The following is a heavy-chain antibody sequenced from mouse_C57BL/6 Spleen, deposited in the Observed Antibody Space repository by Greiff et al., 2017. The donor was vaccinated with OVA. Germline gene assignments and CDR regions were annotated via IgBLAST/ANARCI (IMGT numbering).Heavy chain of an antibody. J-gene: IGHJ1*03. V-gene: IGHV1-54*01. CDR2: INPGSGGT. CDR3: ARSYYSNYGYFEV. Sequence: VQLQQSGAELVRPGTSVKVSCKASGYAFTNYLIEWVKQRPGQGLEWIGVINPGSGGTNYNEKFKGKATLTADKSSSTAYMQLSSLTSEDSAVYFCARSYYSNYGYFEVWGTGTTVTVSS. D-gene: IGHD2-5*01. CDR1: GYAFTNYL.